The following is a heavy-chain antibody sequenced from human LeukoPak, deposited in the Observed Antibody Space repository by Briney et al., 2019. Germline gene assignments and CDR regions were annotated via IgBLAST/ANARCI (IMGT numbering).Heavy chain of an antibody. Sequence: SETLSLTCTVSGGSISSGGYYWSWIRQHPGKGLEWIGYIYYSGSTYYNPSLKSRVTISVDTSKNQFSLKLSSVTAADTAVYYSARGKGYSGYDLRRGEFDYWGQGTLVTVSS. V-gene: IGHV4-31*03. J-gene: IGHJ4*02. D-gene: IGHD5-12*01. CDR3: ARGKGYSGYDLRRGEFDY. CDR1: GGSISSGGYY. CDR2: IYYSGST.